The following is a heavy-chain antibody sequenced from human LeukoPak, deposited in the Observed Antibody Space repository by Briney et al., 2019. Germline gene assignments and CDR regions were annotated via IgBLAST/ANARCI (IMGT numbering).Heavy chain of an antibody. CDR3: GPGIAVAPGLIPYFDY. CDR1: GFTCSSYA. D-gene: IGHD6-19*01. Sequence: GGSLRLSCAASGFTCSSYAMSWVRQAPGKGLEWVSAISGSGGSTYYADSVKGRFTISRDNSKNTLDLQMNSLRAEDTAVYYCGPGIAVAPGLIPYFDYWGQGTLVTVSS. CDR2: ISGSGGST. V-gene: IGHV3-23*01. J-gene: IGHJ4*02.